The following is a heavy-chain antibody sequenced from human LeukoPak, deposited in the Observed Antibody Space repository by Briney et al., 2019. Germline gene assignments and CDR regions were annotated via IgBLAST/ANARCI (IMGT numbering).Heavy chain of an antibody. CDR3: AREVMYYYGSSGSVGGFDL. J-gene: IGHJ2*01. V-gene: IGHV4-31*03. Sequence: SETLSLTCTVSGGSISSGGYYWSWIRQHPGKGLEWIGYIYYSGSTYYNPSLKSRVTISVDTSKNQFSLKLSSVTAADTAVYYCAREVMYYYGSSGSVGGFDLWGRGTLVTVSS. D-gene: IGHD3-22*01. CDR1: GGSISSGGYY. CDR2: IYYSGST.